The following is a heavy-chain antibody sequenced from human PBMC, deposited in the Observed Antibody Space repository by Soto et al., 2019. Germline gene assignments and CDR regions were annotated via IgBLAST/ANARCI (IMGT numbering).Heavy chain of an antibody. D-gene: IGHD2-15*01. Sequence: ASVKVSCKASGYTFTSYYMHWVRQAPGQGLEWMGIINPSGGSTSYAQKFQGRVTMTRDTSTSTVYMELSSLRSEDTAVYYCARGRVGIVVVVAATDFDYWGQGTLVTVSS. CDR2: INPSGGST. V-gene: IGHV1-46*01. CDR1: GYTFTSYY. CDR3: ARGRVGIVVVVAATDFDY. J-gene: IGHJ4*02.